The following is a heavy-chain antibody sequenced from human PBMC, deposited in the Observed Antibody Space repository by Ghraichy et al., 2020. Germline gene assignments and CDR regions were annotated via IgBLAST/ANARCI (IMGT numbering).Heavy chain of an antibody. CDR1: GGSISSYY. J-gene: IGHJ5*02. CDR3: ARDVAGYSYGFFDP. V-gene: IGHV4-59*01. CDR2: IYYSGST. Sequence: SQTLSLTCTVSGGSISSYYWSWIRQPPGKGLEWIGYIYYSGSTNYNPSLKSRVTISVDTSKNQFSLKLSSVTAADTAVYYCARDVAGYSYGFFDPWGQGTRVTVSS. D-gene: IGHD5-18*01.